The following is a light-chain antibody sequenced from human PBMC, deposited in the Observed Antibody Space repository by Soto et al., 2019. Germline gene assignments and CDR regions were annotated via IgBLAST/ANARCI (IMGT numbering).Light chain of an antibody. CDR3: PQSFRSPIT. Sequence: IQMTQSPSSLAASVGDTVTMTCRASQSIALSVNWYQQKPGKAPKLLIYVAFTLESGVPSRFSGSGSGTEFTLTIRSLQPEDFATYYCPQSFRSPITFGQGTRLEIK. J-gene: IGKJ5*01. CDR1: QSIALS. CDR2: VAF. V-gene: IGKV1-39*01.